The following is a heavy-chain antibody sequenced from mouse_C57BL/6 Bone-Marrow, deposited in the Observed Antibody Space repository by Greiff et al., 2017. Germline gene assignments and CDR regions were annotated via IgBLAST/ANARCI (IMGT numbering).Heavy chain of an antibody. J-gene: IGHJ4*01. V-gene: IGHV1-63*01. CDR3: ARSGVYYGSSYAMDY. D-gene: IGHD1-1*01. Sequence: VQLKESGAELVRPGTSVKMSCKASGYTFTNYWIGWAKQRPGHGLEWIGDIYPGGGYTNYNEKFKGKATLTADKSSSTAYMQFSSLTSEDSAIYYCARSGVYYGSSYAMDYWGQGTSVTVSS. CDR2: IYPGGGYT. CDR1: GYTFTNYW.